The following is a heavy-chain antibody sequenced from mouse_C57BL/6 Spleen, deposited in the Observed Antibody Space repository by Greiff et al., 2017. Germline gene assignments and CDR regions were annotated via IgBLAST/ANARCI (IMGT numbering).Heavy chain of an antibody. J-gene: IGHJ3*01. CDR2: IYPGSGST. CDR3: TRFYYDYDRAY. D-gene: IGHD2-4*01. CDR1: GYTFTSNW. V-gene: IGHV1-55*01. Sequence: QVQLQQPGAELVKPGASVMTSCKAPGYTFTSNWTTWVKQRPGQGLVWIGDIYPGSGSTNDNEKFKSKATLSVDTSSSAAYMQLSSLTSEDSAVYYCTRFYYDYDRAYWGQGTLVTVSA.